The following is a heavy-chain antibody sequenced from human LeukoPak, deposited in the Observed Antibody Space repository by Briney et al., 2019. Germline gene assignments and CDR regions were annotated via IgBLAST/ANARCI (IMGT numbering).Heavy chain of an antibody. J-gene: IGHJ6*03. Sequence: GGSLRLSCAVSGFTFSSYSMNWVRQAPGKGLEWVSSISSSSTYIYYADSVKGRFTISRDNAKNSLYLQMNSLRADDTAVYYCARAAYGSGLYYYYMDVWGKGTTVTVSS. V-gene: IGHV3-21*01. CDR2: ISSSSTYI. D-gene: IGHD3-10*01. CDR1: GFTFSSYS. CDR3: ARAAYGSGLYYYYMDV.